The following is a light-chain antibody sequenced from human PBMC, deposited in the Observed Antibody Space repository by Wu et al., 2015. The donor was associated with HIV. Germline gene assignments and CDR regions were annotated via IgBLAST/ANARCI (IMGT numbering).Light chain of an antibody. CDR3: QQRSNWPRT. Sequence: EIVMTQSPATLSVSPGERATLSCRASQSVGGNLAWYQQKPGQAPRLLIFDASNRATGIPARFSGSGSGTDFTLTISSLEPEDIAVYYCQQRSNWPRTFGQGTKLEIK. J-gene: IGKJ2*01. V-gene: IGKV3-11*01. CDR1: QSVGGN. CDR2: DAS.